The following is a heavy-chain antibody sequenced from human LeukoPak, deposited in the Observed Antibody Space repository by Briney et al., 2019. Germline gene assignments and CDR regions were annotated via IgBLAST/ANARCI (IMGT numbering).Heavy chain of an antibody. Sequence: PGGSLRLSCAASGFTVSGNYMSWVRQAPGKGLEWLSVINRGGNTYYADSVKGRFTISRDSSKNTVFLQMDNLRAEDTAVYYCARDPGYGLGVDYGDYWGQGILVTVSS. D-gene: IGHD3-10*01. CDR1: GFTVSGNY. CDR3: ARDPGYGLGVDYGDY. CDR2: INRGGNT. V-gene: IGHV3-66*01. J-gene: IGHJ4*02.